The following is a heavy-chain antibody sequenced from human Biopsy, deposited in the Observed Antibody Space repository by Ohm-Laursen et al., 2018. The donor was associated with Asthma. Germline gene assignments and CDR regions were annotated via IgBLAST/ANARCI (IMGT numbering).Heavy chain of an antibody. V-gene: IGHV1-18*01. J-gene: IGHJ6*02. CDR1: GYTFNSAG. Sequence: ASVKVSRKTSGYTFNSAGITWVRQAPGQGLEWMGWISVYNGNTKVAQKLQDRVTMITDTSTSIAYMELRSLRSDDTAVYFCARAVDYSHYYGIDVWGQGTTVTVS. D-gene: IGHD3-10*01. CDR2: ISVYNGNT. CDR3: ARAVDYSHYYGIDV.